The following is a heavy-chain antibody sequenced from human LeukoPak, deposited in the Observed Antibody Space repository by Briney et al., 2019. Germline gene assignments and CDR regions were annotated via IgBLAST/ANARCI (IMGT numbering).Heavy chain of an antibody. CDR3: ARDSSSWVTGSYYFDY. CDR1: GLTFTTDD. V-gene: IGHV3-30*02. Sequence: PGGSLRLSCAASGLTFTTDDMHWVRQAPGKGLEWVAFLRYDGSKEYYADSVKGRFTISGDSSKNTVYLQMNSLRAEDTAVYYCARDSSSWVTGSYYFDYWGQGTLVTVSS. D-gene: IGHD6-13*01. CDR2: LRYDGSKE. J-gene: IGHJ4*02.